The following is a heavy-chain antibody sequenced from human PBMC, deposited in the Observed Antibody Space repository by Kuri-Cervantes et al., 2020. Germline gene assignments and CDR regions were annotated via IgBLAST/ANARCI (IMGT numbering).Heavy chain of an antibody. J-gene: IGHJ3*02. V-gene: IGHV3-30*18. CDR3: AKCIYSHTYHDAFDI. CDR1: GFTFSGYG. D-gene: IGHD2-21*01. Sequence: GGSLILSCAASGFTFSGYGMHWVRQAPGKGLEWVAVISYDGSNKYYADSVKGRFTISRDNSKNTLYLQMNSLRAEDTAVYYCAKCIYSHTYHDAFDIWGQGTLVTVSS. CDR2: ISYDGSNK.